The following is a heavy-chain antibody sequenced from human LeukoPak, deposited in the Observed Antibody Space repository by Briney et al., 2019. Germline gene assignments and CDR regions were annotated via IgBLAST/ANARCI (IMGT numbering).Heavy chain of an antibody. CDR3: ARSGMSSSGYYYVSAFDI. Sequence: PGGSLRLSCAASGFTFSSYWMHWVRQAPGKGLVWVSRINSDGSRTSYADSVKGRFTISRDNAKNTLYLQMNSLRAEDTAVYYCARSGMSSSGYYYVSAFDIWGQGTMVTVSS. D-gene: IGHD3-22*01. V-gene: IGHV3-74*01. CDR2: INSDGSRT. J-gene: IGHJ3*02. CDR1: GFTFSSYW.